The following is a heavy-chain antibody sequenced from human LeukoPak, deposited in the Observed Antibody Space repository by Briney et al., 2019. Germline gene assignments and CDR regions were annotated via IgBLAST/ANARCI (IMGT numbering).Heavy chain of an antibody. J-gene: IGHJ4*02. Sequence: GGSLRLSCAASGFTFSSYAMHWVRQAPGKGLGWVAVISYDGSNKYYADSVKGRFTISRDNSKNTLYLQMNSLRAEDTAVYYCARDEEDIVVVTAVDYWGQGTLVTVSS. CDR1: GFTFSSYA. V-gene: IGHV3-30-3*01. CDR2: ISYDGSNK. CDR3: ARDEEDIVVVTAVDY. D-gene: IGHD2-21*02.